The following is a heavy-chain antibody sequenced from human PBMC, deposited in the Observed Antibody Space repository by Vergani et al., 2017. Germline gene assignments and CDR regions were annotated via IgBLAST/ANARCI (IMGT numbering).Heavy chain of an antibody. CDR3: TAEDSGSYDY. J-gene: IGHJ4*02. CDR1: GFTFADAW. Sequence: DVDLVESGGGFVQPGGSRRLSCAASGFTFADAWMSWVRQTPGKGLEWVGRIKSEADGGTTLYAAAVKDRITISRDDSQNTLYLQMSNLRSEDTAMYYCTAEDSGSYDYWGQGALVTVSS. V-gene: IGHV3-15*01. D-gene: IGHD1-26*01. CDR2: IKSEADGGTT.